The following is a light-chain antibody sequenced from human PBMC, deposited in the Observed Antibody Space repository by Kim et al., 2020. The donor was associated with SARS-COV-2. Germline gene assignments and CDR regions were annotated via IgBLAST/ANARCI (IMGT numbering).Light chain of an antibody. CDR1: SSDVGAYNY. Sequence: QSVTISCTGASSDVGAYNYVSLYQQHPGKAPKLLIYDVTKRPSGVPGRFSGSKSGNTASLTVSGLQAEDEADYYCCSYAGSYTFVLFGGGTQLTVL. V-gene: IGLV2-11*03. CDR3: CSYAGSYTFVL. J-gene: IGLJ2*01. CDR2: DVT.